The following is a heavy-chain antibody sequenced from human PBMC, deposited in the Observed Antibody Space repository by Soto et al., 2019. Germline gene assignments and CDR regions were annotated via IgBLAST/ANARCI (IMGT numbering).Heavy chain of an antibody. D-gene: IGHD6-19*01. J-gene: IGHJ4*02. Sequence: PSETLSLTCAVSGYSVNSGYYWAWFRQSPGKGLEWFGSVSHSGNTYYNPSLKSRVTMSVDTSKNQISLRLNSVTAADTALYYCERVHTSGSGCDYWGQGTLVTVS. CDR3: ERVHTSGSGCDY. CDR1: GYSVNSGYY. CDR2: VSHSGNT. V-gene: IGHV4-38-2*01.